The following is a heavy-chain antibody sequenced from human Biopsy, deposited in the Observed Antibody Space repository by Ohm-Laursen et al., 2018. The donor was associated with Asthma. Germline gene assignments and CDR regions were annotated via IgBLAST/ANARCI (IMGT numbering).Heavy chain of an antibody. Sequence: SSVTVSCKPSGYTFNSAGITWVRQAPELGLGWMGWISVYNGNTKVAQKLQDRVTMITETSTSTAYMELRSLRSDDTAVYFCARAVDYSHYYGIDVWGQGTTVTVS. CDR3: ARAVDYSHYYGIDV. D-gene: IGHD3-10*01. CDR1: GYTFNSAG. V-gene: IGHV1-18*01. CDR2: ISVYNGNT. J-gene: IGHJ6*02.